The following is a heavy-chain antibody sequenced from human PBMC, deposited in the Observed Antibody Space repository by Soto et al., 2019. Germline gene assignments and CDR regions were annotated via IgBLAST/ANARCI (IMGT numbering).Heavy chain of an antibody. V-gene: IGHV4-39*01. J-gene: IGHJ4*02. CDR3: AGRLDY. CDR1: GGYISSSSYY. CDR2: IYYSGST. Sequence: SETLSLTCTVSGGYISSSSYYWGWIRQPPGKGLEWIGSIYYSGSTYYNPSLKRRVTISVDTSKNQFSLKRSSVTAADTAVYYCAGRLDYWGQGTLVTVSS.